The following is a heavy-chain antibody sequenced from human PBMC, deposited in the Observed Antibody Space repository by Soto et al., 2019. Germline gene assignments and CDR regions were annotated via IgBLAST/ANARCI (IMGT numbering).Heavy chain of an antibody. D-gene: IGHD6-19*01. J-gene: IGHJ6*02. V-gene: IGHV4-34*01. Sequence: PETLSLTCAVYGGSFSGYYWSWIRQPPGKGLEWIGEINHSGSTNYNPSLKSRVTISVDTSKNQFSLKLSSVTAADTAVYYCARIGRLRRIAVAGTSYYYGMDVWGQGTTVTVSS. CDR1: GGSFSGYY. CDR2: INHSGST. CDR3: ARIGRLRRIAVAGTSYYYGMDV.